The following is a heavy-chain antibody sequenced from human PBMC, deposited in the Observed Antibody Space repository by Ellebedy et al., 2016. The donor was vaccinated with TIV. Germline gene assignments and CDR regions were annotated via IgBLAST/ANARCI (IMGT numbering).Heavy chain of an antibody. CDR1: GYDFNIFW. V-gene: IGHV5-51*01. CDR2: IYPGDSDT. J-gene: IGHJ5*02. CDR3: ARQHHFWSGYDGGRWFDL. D-gene: IGHD3-3*02. Sequence: PGGSLRLSCKASGYDFNIFWIGWVRQMPGKGLEWMGIIYPGDSDTRYSPSLQGQVTISADKSIGTAYLQWSSLKASDTAIYYCARQHHFWSGYDGGRWFDLWGQGTLVTVSP.